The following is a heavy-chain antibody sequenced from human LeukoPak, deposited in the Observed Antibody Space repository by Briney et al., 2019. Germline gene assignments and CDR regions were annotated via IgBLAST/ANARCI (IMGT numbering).Heavy chain of an antibody. Sequence: GRSLRLSCAASGFTFDDYAMHWVRQAPGKGREWVSGIRWNSGSIGYGDSVKGRFTISRDNAKNSLYLQMNSLRAEDTALYYCAKDISGNYSYGMDVWGQGTTVTVSS. CDR3: AKDISGNYSYGMDV. D-gene: IGHD3-3*02. CDR1: GFTFDDYA. V-gene: IGHV3-9*01. J-gene: IGHJ6*02. CDR2: IRWNSGSI.